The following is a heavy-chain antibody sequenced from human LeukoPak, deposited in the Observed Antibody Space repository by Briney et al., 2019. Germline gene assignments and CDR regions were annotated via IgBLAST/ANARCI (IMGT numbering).Heavy chain of an antibody. V-gene: IGHV3-53*01. CDR2: IYSGGST. Sequence: QPGGSLRLSCAASGFTVSSNYMSWVRQAPGKGLEWVSIIYSGGSTYYADSVRGRFTISRDNSKNTLYLQMNSLRAEDTAMYYCARTPQLAYWGQGTLVTVSS. CDR3: ARTPQLAY. J-gene: IGHJ4*02. CDR1: GFTVSSNY. D-gene: IGHD3-10*01.